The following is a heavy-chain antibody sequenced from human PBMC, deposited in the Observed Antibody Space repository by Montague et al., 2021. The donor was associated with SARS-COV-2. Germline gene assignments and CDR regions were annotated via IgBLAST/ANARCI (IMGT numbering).Heavy chain of an antibody. CDR3: ARGPMYEVIGGVMVTLYYYAMAV. J-gene: IGHJ6*02. Sequence: SETLSLTCAVYAGSFSDYYWSWIRQSPGKGLEWLGEINQNGSTNYNPSLKSRLIISVDTSKEQFSLNLTSVTAADTAVYYCARGPMYEVIGGVMVTLYYYAMAVWGQGTTVTVSS. CDR2: INQNGST. V-gene: IGHV4-34*01. D-gene: IGHD3-16*01. CDR1: AGSFSDYY.